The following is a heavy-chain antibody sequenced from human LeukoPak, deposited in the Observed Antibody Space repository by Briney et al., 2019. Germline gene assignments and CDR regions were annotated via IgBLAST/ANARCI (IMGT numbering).Heavy chain of an antibody. V-gene: IGHV1-46*01. D-gene: IGHD4-17*01. CDR1: GYTFTSYY. CDR2: INPSGGXT. J-gene: IGHJ4*02. Sequence: ASVKVSCKASGYTFTSYYMHWVRQAPGQGLEWMGIINPSGGXTSXXXKFQDRVTMTRDTSTSTVYMELSSLRSEDTAVYYCATWDYGDYAPYFDYWGQGTLVTVSS. CDR3: ATWDYGDYAPYFDY.